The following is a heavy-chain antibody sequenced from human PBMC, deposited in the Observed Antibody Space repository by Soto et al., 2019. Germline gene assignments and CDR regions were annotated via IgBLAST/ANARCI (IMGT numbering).Heavy chain of an antibody. CDR3: ARGNIINMIVMVLQS. CDR1: GCCISSGSYY. J-gene: IGHJ5*02. Sequence: TLSLTCTVSGCCISSGSYYWSWSRRRPGQGLEWIGYISYSGSTYYNPSLKSRLTISADTSKNQFAMKLSSVTAADTAVYYCARGNIINMIVMVLQSWGQGTLVTVS. CDR2: ISYSGST. D-gene: IGHD3-22*01. V-gene: IGHV4-31*03.